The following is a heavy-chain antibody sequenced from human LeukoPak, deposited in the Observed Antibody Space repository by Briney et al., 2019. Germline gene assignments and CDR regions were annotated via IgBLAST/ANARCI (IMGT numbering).Heavy chain of an antibody. D-gene: IGHD3-16*02. Sequence: GASVKVSCTASGYTFTGYYMHWVRQAPGQGLEWMGWINPNSGGTNYAQKFQGRVTMTRDTSISTAYMELSRLRSDDTAVYYCAREGVISRYNYYGMDVWGQGTTVTVSS. CDR2: INPNSGGT. CDR1: GYTFTGYY. V-gene: IGHV1-2*02. J-gene: IGHJ6*02. CDR3: AREGVISRYNYYGMDV.